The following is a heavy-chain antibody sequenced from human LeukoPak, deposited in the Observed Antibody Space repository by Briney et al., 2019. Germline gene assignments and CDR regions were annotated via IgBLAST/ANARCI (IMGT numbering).Heavy chain of an antibody. Sequence: PGGSLRPSCAASGFTFSSYAMSWVRQAPGKGLEWVSLISGSGGSTYYADSVKGRFTISRDNSKNTLYLQMNSLRVEDTAVYYCARDLHYYVAMDVWGQGTTVYVSS. CDR3: ARDLHYYVAMDV. J-gene: IGHJ6*02. D-gene: IGHD3-10*02. CDR1: GFTFSSYA. V-gene: IGHV3-23*01. CDR2: ISGSGGST.